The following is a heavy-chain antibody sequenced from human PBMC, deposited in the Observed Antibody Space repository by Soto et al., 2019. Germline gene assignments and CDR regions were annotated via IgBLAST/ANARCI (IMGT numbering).Heavy chain of an antibody. J-gene: IGHJ4*02. CDR3: ARLSSTSNTDY. CDR2: ISGSGSST. CDR1: GFTFSSYT. D-gene: IGHD6-6*01. Sequence: GGSLRLSCAASGFTFSSYTMNWVRQAPGKGLEWVSAISGSGSSTYYADFAKGRFTISRDNSKNTVYLQMNSLKVEDTAVYYCARLSSTSNTDYWGQGTLVTVSS. V-gene: IGHV3-23*01.